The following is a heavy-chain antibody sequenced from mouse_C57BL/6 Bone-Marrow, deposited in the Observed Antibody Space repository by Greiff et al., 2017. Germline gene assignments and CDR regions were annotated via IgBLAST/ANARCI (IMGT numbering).Heavy chain of an antibody. V-gene: IGHV5-15*01. Sequence: VQLKESGGGLVQPGGSLKLSCAASGFTFSDYGMAWVRQAPRKGPEWVAFISNLAYSIYYADTVTGRFTISRENAKNTLYLEMSSLRSEDTAMYYCARLTGAGYYAMDYWGQGTSVTVSS. D-gene: IGHD4-1*01. CDR2: ISNLAYSI. CDR3: ARLTGAGYYAMDY. J-gene: IGHJ4*01. CDR1: GFTFSDYG.